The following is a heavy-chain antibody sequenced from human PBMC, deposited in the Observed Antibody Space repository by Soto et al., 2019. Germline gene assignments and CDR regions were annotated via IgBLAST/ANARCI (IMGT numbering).Heavy chain of an antibody. J-gene: IGHJ4*02. CDR1: GFTFSSYS. V-gene: IGHV3-48*02. Sequence: GGSLRLSCAASGFTFSSYSMNWVRQAPGKGLEWVSYISSSSSTIYYADSVKGRFTISRDNAKNSLYLQMNSLRDEDTAVYYCASPSLGRAKYFDYWGQGTLVTVSS. CDR3: ASPSLGRAKYFDY. CDR2: ISSSSSTI.